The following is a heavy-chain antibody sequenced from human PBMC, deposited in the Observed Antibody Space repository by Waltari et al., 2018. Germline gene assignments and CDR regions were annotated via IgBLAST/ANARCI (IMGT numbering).Heavy chain of an antibody. CDR1: GYSFISYW. V-gene: IGHV5-51*01. Sequence: EVQLVQSGAEVNKPGESLKISCKGSGYSFISYWIGWVRQMPGKGLEWWGIIYPGDFVPSDNPSFQGQVTISADKSISTAYLQLSSLKASDTAMYYCARRWPSGEGSGWYPLWGQGTLVTVSS. CDR3: ARRWPSGEGSGWYPL. D-gene: IGHD6-19*01. CDR2: IYPGDFVP. J-gene: IGHJ4*02.